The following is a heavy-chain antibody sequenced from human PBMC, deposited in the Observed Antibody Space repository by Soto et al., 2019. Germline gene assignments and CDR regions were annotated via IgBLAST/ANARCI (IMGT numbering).Heavy chain of an antibody. CDR2: IYYSGST. CDR3: ARHGGSGVDY. Sequence: QLQLQESGPGLVKPSETLSLTCTVSGGSISSSSYYWGWIRQPPGKGLEWIGSIYYSGSTYYNPSLKSRVTISVDTSKNQFSLKLSSVTATDTAVYYCARHGGSGVDYWGQGTLVTVSS. V-gene: IGHV4-39*01. CDR1: GGSISSSSYY. D-gene: IGHD6-19*01. J-gene: IGHJ4*02.